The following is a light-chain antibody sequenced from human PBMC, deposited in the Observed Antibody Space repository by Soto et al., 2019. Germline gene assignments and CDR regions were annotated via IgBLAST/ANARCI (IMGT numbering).Light chain of an antibody. CDR3: QQYNSYPYP. V-gene: IGKV1-5*01. CDR1: QSISSW. CDR2: DAS. Sequence: DIQMTQSPSTLSASVGDRVTITCRASQSISSWLAWYKQKPGKAPKLLIYDASSLESGVPSRFSGSGSGTEFTPTTSSLQPDDFATYYCQQYNSYPYPFGQGTKLEIK. J-gene: IGKJ2*01.